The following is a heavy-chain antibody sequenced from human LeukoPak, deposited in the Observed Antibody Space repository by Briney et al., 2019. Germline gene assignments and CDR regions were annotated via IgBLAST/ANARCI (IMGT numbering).Heavy chain of an antibody. V-gene: IGHV1-46*01. CDR3: ARGRGDGSGSHAPKADFYCMDV. CDR2: INPSGDNT. D-gene: IGHD3-10*01. Sequence: ASVKVSCKASGYTFTGHCVHWVRQAPGQGLEWMGIINPSGDNTNYAQNFQGRVTMTRDTSTSTVYMELSSLRSEDTAVYYCARGRGDGSGSHAPKADFYCMDVWGQGTTVTVSS. J-gene: IGHJ6*02. CDR1: GYTFTGHC.